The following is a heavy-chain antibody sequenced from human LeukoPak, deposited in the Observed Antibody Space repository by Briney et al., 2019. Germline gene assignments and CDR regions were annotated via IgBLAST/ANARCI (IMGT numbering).Heavy chain of an antibody. D-gene: IGHD2-2*01. Sequence: GGSLRPSCAASGFTFSSYAMSWVRQAPGKGLEWVSAISGSGGSTYYADSVKGRFTISRDNSKNTLYLQMNSLRAEDTAVYYCAKGSELVVPAAIPFDYWGQGTLVTVSS. CDR2: ISGSGGST. CDR3: AKGSELVVPAAIPFDY. CDR1: GFTFSSYA. V-gene: IGHV3-23*01. J-gene: IGHJ4*02.